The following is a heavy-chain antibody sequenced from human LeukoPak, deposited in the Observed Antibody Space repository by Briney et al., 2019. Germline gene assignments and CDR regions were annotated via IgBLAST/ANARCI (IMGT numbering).Heavy chain of an antibody. D-gene: IGHD3-16*01. CDR2: IIPIFGTA. CDR1: GGTSSNYA. CDR3: ARNIRFGGNYYFDY. V-gene: IGHV1-69*13. Sequence: SVKVSCKASGGTSSNYAISWVRQAPGQGLEWMGGIIPIFGTANYAQKFQGRVTITADESTSTAYMELSSLKSEDTVVYYCARNIRFGGNYYFDYWGQGTLVTVSS. J-gene: IGHJ4*02.